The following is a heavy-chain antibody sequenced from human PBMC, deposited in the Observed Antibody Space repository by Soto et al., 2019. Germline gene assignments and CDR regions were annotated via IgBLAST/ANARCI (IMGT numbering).Heavy chain of an antibody. D-gene: IGHD3-22*01. CDR3: TTDRQYYYDSSGPREE. J-gene: IGHJ3*01. CDR1: GFTFVNAW. V-gene: IGHV3-15*01. Sequence: GSLSLACAASGFTFVNAWVSCVRHSPLKWREWVGRIKSKTDGGTTDYAAPVKGRFTISRDDSKNTLYLQMNSLKTEDTAVYYCTTDRQYYYDSSGPREEWGQGTMVT. CDR2: IKSKTDGGTT.